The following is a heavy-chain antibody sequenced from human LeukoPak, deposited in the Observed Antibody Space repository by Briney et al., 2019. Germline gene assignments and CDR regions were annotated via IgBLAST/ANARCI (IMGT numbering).Heavy chain of an antibody. CDR1: GGTFSSYA. J-gene: IGHJ6*02. Sequence: SVKVSCKASGGTFSSYAISWVRQAPGQGLEWMGRIIPILGIANYAQKFQGRVTITADKYTSTAYMELSSLRSEDTAVYYCAKDRASYYYGSGSYNYYNYGMDVWGQGTTVTVSS. CDR3: AKDRASYYYGSGSYNYYNYGMDV. D-gene: IGHD3-10*01. V-gene: IGHV1-69*04. CDR2: IIPILGIA.